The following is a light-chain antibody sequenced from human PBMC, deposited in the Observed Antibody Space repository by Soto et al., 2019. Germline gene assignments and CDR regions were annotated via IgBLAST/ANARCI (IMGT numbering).Light chain of an antibody. CDR3: QQYGSSLT. Sequence: EVVLTQTPGTLSLSPGGRASLSCRASQNVGTFLAWYQQRSGQAPRLLIYGASTRASGIPDRFSGSGSGTDFTLTISRLEPEDFSVYYCQQYGSSLTFGQGTKVEI. CDR2: GAS. J-gene: IGKJ1*01. CDR1: QNVGTF. V-gene: IGKV3-20*01.